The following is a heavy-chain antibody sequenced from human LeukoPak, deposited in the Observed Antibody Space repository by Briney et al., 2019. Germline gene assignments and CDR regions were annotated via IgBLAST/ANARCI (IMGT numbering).Heavy chain of an antibody. V-gene: IGHV3-30*18. J-gene: IGHJ4*02. Sequence: GGSLRLSCAASGFPFSSYGMHCVRQAPGKGLEWVAVISEDGSNKHYADSVRGRFTISRDNSDNTLYLQMNSLRAEDTAVYYCAKDRETTASGTFDYWGQGTLVTVSS. D-gene: IGHD1-1*01. CDR1: GFPFSSYG. CDR2: ISEDGSNK. CDR3: AKDRETTASGTFDY.